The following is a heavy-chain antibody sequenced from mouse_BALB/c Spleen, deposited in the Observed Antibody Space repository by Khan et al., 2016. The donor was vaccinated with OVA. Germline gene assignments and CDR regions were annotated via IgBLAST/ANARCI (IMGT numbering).Heavy chain of an antibody. Sequence: VQLKESGTVLARPGASVKMSCKASGYTFTSYWMHWVKQRPGQGLEWIGAIYPGNSDINYNQKFKGKAKLTAVKSTSTAYMELNSLTNDDSAVYYCTRNGFGNYESWDYWGQGTTLTVSS. J-gene: IGHJ2*01. CDR2: IYPGNSDI. D-gene: IGHD2-1*01. CDR1: GYTFTSYW. V-gene: IGHV1-5*01. CDR3: TRNGFGNYESWDY.